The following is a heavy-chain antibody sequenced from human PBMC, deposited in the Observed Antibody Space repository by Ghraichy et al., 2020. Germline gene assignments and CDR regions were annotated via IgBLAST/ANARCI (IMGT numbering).Heavy chain of an antibody. D-gene: IGHD1-26*01. V-gene: IGHV1-2*02. CDR1: GYTFTGYY. CDR2: INPNSGGT. Sequence: ASVKVSCKASGYTFTGYYMHWVRQAPGQGLEWMGWINPNSGGTNYAQKFQGRVTMTRDTSISTAYMELSRLRSDDTAVYYCARSPRYLGATGFLFDYWGQGTLVTVSS. CDR3: ARSPRYLGATGFLFDY. J-gene: IGHJ4*02.